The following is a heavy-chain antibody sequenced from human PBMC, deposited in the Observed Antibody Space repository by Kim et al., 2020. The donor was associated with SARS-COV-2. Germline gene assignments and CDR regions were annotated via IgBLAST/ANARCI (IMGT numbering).Heavy chain of an antibody. CDR1: GDSVSSNSAA. J-gene: IGHJ6*03. CDR3: ARGALELVRDPFTIYSYYSYYMDV. Sequence: SQTLSLTCAISGDSVSSNSAAWNWIRQSPSRGLEWLGRTYYRSKWYNDYAVSVKSRITINPDTSKNQFSLQLNSVTPEDTAVYYCARGALELVRDPFTIYSYYSYYMDVWGKGTTVTVSS. V-gene: IGHV6-1*01. CDR2: TYYRSKWYN. D-gene: IGHD3-10*01.